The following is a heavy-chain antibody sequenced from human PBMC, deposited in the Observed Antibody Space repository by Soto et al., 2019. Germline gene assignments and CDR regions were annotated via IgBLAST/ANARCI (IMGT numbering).Heavy chain of an antibody. J-gene: IGHJ3*02. Sequence: KPSETLSLTCTVSGGSISSGGYYWSWIRQHPGKGLEWIGYIYYSGSTYYNPSLKSRVTISVDTSKNQFSLKLSSVTAADTAVYYCARSYGDRDAFDIWGQGTMVTVSS. CDR1: GGSISSGGYY. V-gene: IGHV4-31*03. CDR2: IYYSGST. D-gene: IGHD4-17*01. CDR3: ARSYGDRDAFDI.